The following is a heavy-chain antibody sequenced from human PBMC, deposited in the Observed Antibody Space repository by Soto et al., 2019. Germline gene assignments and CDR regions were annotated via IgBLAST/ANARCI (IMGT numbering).Heavy chain of an antibody. CDR3: ARHRSSSLRYGMDV. CDR1: GYSFTTYW. CDR2: IYPGDSDT. V-gene: IGHV5-51*01. Sequence: GESLKISCKGSGYSFTTYWIGWVRQMPGKGLEWMGIIYPGDSDTRYSPSFQGQVTISADRSISTAYLQWYGLKASDSAIYYCARHRSSSLRYGMDVWGQGTTVTVSS. J-gene: IGHJ6*02. D-gene: IGHD6-6*01.